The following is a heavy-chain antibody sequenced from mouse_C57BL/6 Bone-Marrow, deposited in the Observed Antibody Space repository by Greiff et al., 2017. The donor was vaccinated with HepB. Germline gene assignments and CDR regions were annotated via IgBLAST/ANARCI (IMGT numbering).Heavy chain of an antibody. CDR2: IYPGGGYT. V-gene: IGHV1-63*01. Sequence: QVTLKVSGAELVRPGTSVKMSCKASGYTFTNYWIGWAKQRPGHGLEWIGDIYPGGGYTNYNEKFKGKATLTADKSSSTAYMQFSSLTSEDSAIYYCARIFGSRYFGVWGTGTTVTVSS. J-gene: IGHJ1*03. CDR3: ARIFGSRYFGV. CDR1: GYTFTNYW. D-gene: IGHD1-1*01.